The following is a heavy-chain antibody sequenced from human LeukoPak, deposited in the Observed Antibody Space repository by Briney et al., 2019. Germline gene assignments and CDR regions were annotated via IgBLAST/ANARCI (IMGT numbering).Heavy chain of an antibody. CDR3: ARAGVYSGSYFDY. Sequence: SETLSLTCTVSGGSISSGIYYWSWIRQHPGKGLEWIGYIYYSGSTYYNPSLKSRVTISIDTSKNQFSLKLSSVTAADTAVYYCARAGVYSGSYFDYWGRGTLVTVSS. CDR2: IYYSGST. J-gene: IGHJ4*02. V-gene: IGHV4-31*03. D-gene: IGHD1-26*01. CDR1: GGSISSGIYY.